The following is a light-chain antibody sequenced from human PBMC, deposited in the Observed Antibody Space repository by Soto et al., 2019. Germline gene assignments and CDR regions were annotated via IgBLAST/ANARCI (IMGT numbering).Light chain of an antibody. CDR1: SSDVGAYDY. CDR2: HVS. V-gene: IGLV2-11*01. J-gene: IGLJ1*01. Sequence: QSALTQPRSVSGSPGQSVTISCTGTSSDVGAYDYVSWYQQHPGKAPKLLIYHVSKRPSGVPDRFSGSKSGNTASLTISGLQAEDEADYYCCTDAGSYKAFGLGTKVTVL. CDR3: CTDAGSYKA.